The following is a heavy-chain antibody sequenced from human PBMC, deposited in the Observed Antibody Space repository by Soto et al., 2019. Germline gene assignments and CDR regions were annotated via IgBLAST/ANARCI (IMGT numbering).Heavy chain of an antibody. CDR1: GFTFSSYG. CDR2: ISYDGSNK. J-gene: IGHJ3*02. Sequence: QVQLVESGGGVVQPGRSLRLSCAASGFTFSSYGMHWVRQAPAKALEWVAVISYDGSNKYYADSVKGRFTISRDNSKSRLYLEMSSLRAEDTAVYYCAKEERRWLQFDAFDIWGQGTMVTVSS. V-gene: IGHV3-30*18. D-gene: IGHD5-12*01. CDR3: AKEERRWLQFDAFDI.